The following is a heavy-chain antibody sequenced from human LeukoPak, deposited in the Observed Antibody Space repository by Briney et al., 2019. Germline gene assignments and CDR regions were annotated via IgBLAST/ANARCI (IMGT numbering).Heavy chain of an antibody. CDR3: ARDYKYAFDN. J-gene: IGHJ4*02. CDR2: IGIDSGNT. V-gene: IGHV3-48*01. Sequence: GGSLRLSCAASGFTFSDYSMNWVRQAPGKGLEWISYIGIDSGNTNYADSLKGRFTISGDKAKNSLYLQMNSLRVEDTAVYYCARDYKYAFDNWGQGTLVTVSS. D-gene: IGHD5-24*01. CDR1: GFTFSDYS.